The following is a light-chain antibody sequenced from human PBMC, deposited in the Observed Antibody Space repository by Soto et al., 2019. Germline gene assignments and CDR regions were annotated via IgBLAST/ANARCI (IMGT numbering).Light chain of an antibody. J-gene: IGLJ1*01. CDR3: SSYTTSNARQIV. Sequence: VLTQPASVSGSPGQSITISCTGTSSDVGGYNYVSWYQHHPGKAPKLIIYDVSNRPSGVSNPFSGSKSGNTASLTISGLQPEDEADYYCSSYTTSNARQIVFGTGTKVTVL. CDR2: DVS. V-gene: IGLV2-14*03. CDR1: SSDVGGYNY.